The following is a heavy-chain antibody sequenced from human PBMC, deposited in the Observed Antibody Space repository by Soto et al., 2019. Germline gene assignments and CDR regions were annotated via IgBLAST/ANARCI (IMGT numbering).Heavy chain of an antibody. Sequence: GGSLRLSCAASGFTFSSYSMNWVRQAPGKGLEWVSSISSSSSYIYYADSVKGRFTISRDNAKNSPYLQMNSLRAEDTAVYYCVKGEYYYDGSAYYPFDYWGQGRMVTVSS. CDR2: ISSSSSYI. CDR3: VKGEYYYDGSAYYPFDY. D-gene: IGHD3-22*01. V-gene: IGHV3-21*01. J-gene: IGHJ4*02. CDR1: GFTFSSYS.